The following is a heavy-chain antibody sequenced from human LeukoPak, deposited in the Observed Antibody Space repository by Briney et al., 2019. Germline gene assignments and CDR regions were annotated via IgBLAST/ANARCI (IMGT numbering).Heavy chain of an antibody. CDR1: GGSISSYY. V-gene: IGHV4-59*01. D-gene: IGHD5-18*01. Sequence: PSETLSLTCTVSGGSISSYYWSWIRQPPGKGLEWIGYIYYSGSTNYNPSLKSRVTISVDTSKNQFSLKLSSVTAADTAVYYCARDDTVMGSWGQGTLVTVSS. CDR3: ARDDTVMGS. J-gene: IGHJ4*02. CDR2: IYYSGST.